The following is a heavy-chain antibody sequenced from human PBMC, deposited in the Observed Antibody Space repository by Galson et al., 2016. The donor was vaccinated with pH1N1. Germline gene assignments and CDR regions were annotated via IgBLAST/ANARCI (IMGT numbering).Heavy chain of an antibody. D-gene: IGHD4-17*01. V-gene: IGHV2-70*01. CDR1: GFSLSTSGMC. Sequence: PALVKPPQTLTLTCTFSGFSLSTSGMCVSWIRQPPGKALEWLALIDWDDDKYYSTSLKTKLTISKDTSKNQVALTMTHMDPVDTATYYCARLDYGDYSGYFEYWGQGTLVTVSS. CDR2: IDWDDDK. J-gene: IGHJ4*02. CDR3: ARLDYGDYSGYFEY.